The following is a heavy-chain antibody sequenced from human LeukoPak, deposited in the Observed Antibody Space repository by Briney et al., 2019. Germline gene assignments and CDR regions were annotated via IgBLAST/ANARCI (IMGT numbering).Heavy chain of an antibody. D-gene: IGHD2-21*01. J-gene: IGHJ3*02. CDR2: INPNSGGT. Sequence: ASVKVSCKASGYTFTGYYMHWVRQAPGQGLEWMGWINPNSGGTNYAQKFQGRVTMTRDTSTSTVYMELSSLRSEDTAVYYCARVSLEAREAFDIWGQGTVVAVSS. CDR1: GYTFTGYY. CDR3: ARVSLEAREAFDI. V-gene: IGHV1-2*02.